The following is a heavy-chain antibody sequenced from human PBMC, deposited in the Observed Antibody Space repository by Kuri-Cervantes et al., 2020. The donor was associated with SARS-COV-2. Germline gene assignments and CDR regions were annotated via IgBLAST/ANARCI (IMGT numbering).Heavy chain of an antibody. Sequence: LRLSCTVSGGSISSGDYYWSWIRQPPGKGLGWIGYIYYSGSTYYNPSLKSRVTISVDTSKNQFSLKLSSVTAADTAVYYCARGDCSGGSCYGMDVWGQGTTVTVSS. D-gene: IGHD2-15*01. V-gene: IGHV4-30-4*01. CDR3: ARGDCSGGSCYGMDV. CDR1: GGSISSGDYY. J-gene: IGHJ6*02. CDR2: IYYSGST.